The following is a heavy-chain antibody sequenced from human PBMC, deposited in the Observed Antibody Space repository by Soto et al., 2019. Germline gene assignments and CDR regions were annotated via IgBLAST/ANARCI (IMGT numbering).Heavy chain of an antibody. J-gene: IGHJ6*02. CDR1: GYTFTSYW. D-gene: IGHD3-9*01. CDR3: VRLDYDILTGSLSSHYSYGMDV. CDR2: IYPGDSDT. V-gene: IGHV5-51*01. Sequence: PGESLKISCKGSGYTFTSYWVGWVRQMPGKGLEWMGIIYPGDSDTRYSPSFQGQVTISADKSISTAYLQWSSLKASDTAMFYCVRLDYDILTGSLSSHYSYGMDVWGQGTTVTVSS.